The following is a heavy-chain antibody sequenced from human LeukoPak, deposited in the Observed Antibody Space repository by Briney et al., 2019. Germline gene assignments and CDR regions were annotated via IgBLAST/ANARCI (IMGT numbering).Heavy chain of an antibody. CDR2: INSDGSDT. D-gene: IGHD3-10*01. Sequence: PGRSLRLSCAASGFTFSSYGMHWVRQAPGKGLVWVSRINSDGSDTTYADSVKGRFTISRDNAKNTLYLQMNSLRAEDTAVYYCAKNGPGLDYFDYWGQGTLVTVSS. V-gene: IGHV3-74*01. CDR3: AKNGPGLDYFDY. J-gene: IGHJ4*02. CDR1: GFTFSSYG.